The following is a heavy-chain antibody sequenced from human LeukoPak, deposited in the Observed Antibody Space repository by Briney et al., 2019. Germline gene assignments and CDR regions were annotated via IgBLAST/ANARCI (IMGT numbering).Heavy chain of an antibody. CDR2: IYYSGST. J-gene: IGHJ4*02. CDR1: GGSISSGDYY. D-gene: IGHD3-10*01. Sequence: SQTLSLTCTVSGGSISSGDYYWSWIRQPPGKGLEWIGYIYYSGSTYYHPSLNSRVTISADTSKNQFSLKLSSVTAADTAVYYCASPPRRGSRPSYWGQGTLVTVSS. V-gene: IGHV4-30-4*01. CDR3: ASPPRRGSRPSY.